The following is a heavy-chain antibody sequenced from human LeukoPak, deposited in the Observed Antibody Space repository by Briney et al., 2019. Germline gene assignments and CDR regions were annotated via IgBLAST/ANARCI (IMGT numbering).Heavy chain of an antibody. Sequence: SETLSLTCTVSGGSISSSSYYWGWIRQPPGKGLEWIGSIYYSGSTYYNPSLKSRVTISVDTSKNQFSLKLSSVTAADTAVYYCARVSLTAMEYWGQGTLVTVSS. CDR3: ARVSLTAMEY. D-gene: IGHD2-21*02. J-gene: IGHJ4*02. CDR1: GGSISSSSYY. CDR2: IYYSGST. V-gene: IGHV4-39*07.